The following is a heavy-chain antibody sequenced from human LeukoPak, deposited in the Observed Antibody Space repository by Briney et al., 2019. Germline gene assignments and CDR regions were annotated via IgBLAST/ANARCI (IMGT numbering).Heavy chain of an antibody. J-gene: IGHJ4*02. CDR1: GFTFSTYW. CDR2: IKQDGSVK. V-gene: IGHV3-7*01. CDR3: ARAPYAVAGYFDY. D-gene: IGHD6-19*01. Sequence: PGGSLRLSCAASGFTFSTYWMSWVRQAPGKGLEWVANIKQDGSVKQYVDSVKGRFTISRDNAKNSLYLQMDSLRAEDTAVYYCARAPYAVAGYFDYWGQGTLVTVSS.